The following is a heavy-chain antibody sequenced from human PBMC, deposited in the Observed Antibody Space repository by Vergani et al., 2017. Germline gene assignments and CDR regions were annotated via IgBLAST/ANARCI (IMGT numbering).Heavy chain of an antibody. Sequence: QVQLVESGGGAVQRGGSLRLPCATSGFILSNYEMQWIRQGPGKGLEFVAVIQFDGSNQYYADSVKGRFTLSRDFSKNTLYLQMNSLRTDDTATYYCAKHFRGWGIDYCCQETQIIVSS. J-gene: IGHJ4*02. CDR2: IQFDGSNQ. CDR3: AKHFRGWGIDY. D-gene: IGHD3-16*01. V-gene: IGHV3-30*02. CDR1: GFILSNYE.